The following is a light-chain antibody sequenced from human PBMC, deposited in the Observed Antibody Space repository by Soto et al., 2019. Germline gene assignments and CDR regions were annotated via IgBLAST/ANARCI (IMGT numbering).Light chain of an antibody. J-gene: IGLJ1*01. V-gene: IGLV2-23*01. Sequence: QSALAQPASVSGSPGQSITISCTGTSDDVGAYNSVSWYQQLPHKAPPFILYKGTQRPSGVSSRFSGSTSGNAASLTISGRHSDDEADYFCCSSAPESTNVVGTGTKLTVL. CDR2: KGT. CDR1: SDDVGAYNS. CDR3: CSSAPESTNV.